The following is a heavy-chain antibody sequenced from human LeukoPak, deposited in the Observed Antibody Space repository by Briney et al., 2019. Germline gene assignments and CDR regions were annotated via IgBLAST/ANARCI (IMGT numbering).Heavy chain of an antibody. J-gene: IGHJ3*02. V-gene: IGHV3-15*01. Sequence: GGSLRLSCAASGFTFSNAWMSWVRQAPGKGLEWVGRIKSKTDGGTTDYAAPVKGRFTISRDDSKNTLYLQMNSLKTEDTAVYYCARGSTMDYYTFDIWGQGTMVTVSS. D-gene: IGHD3-10*01. CDR3: ARGSTMDYYTFDI. CDR2: IKSKTDGGTT. CDR1: GFTFSNAW.